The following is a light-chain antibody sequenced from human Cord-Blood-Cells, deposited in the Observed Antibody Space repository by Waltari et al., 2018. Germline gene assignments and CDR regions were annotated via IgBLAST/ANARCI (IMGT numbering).Light chain of an antibody. CDR1: SRDVGGYNY. Sequence: QSALTPPASVSGSPGQSITLSCTGTSRDVGGYNYASWYQQHPGKAPKLMIYDVSNRPSGVSNRFSGSKSGNTASLTISGLQAEDEADYYCSSYTSSSTLVFGGGTKLTVL. CDR3: SSYTSSSTLV. V-gene: IGLV2-14*01. CDR2: DVS. J-gene: IGLJ2*01.